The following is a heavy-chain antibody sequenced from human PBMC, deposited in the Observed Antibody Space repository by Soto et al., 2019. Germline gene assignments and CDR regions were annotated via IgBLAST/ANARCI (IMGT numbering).Heavy chain of an antibody. J-gene: IGHJ4*02. V-gene: IGHV3-23*01. Sequence: EVQLLESGGNLVQPGGSLRLFCAASGFPFTAYAMSWVRQAPGKGPEWISSINTADGGTNYAESVKGRFTISRDNSKNTLYLQMDSLRAEDTAIYYCAKNYQFDSLGQGNLVIVSS. CDR2: INTADGGT. CDR1: GFPFTAYA. D-gene: IGHD2-2*01. CDR3: AKNYQFDS.